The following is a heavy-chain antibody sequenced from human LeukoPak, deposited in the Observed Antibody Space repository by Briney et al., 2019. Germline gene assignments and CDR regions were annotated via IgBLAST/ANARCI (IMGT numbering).Heavy chain of an antibody. V-gene: IGHV3-11*01. CDR1: GFTFSDYH. D-gene: IGHD2-15*01. CDR2: ISRDNSTT. Sequence: GGSLRLSCVVSGFTFSDYHMSWIRQAPGKGLEWVSYISRDNSTTYYADSVKGRFTVSRDNAEDSLSLQMNSLRAEDTAVYYCARQGYCSRGSCYWSGWFDPWGQGTLVTVSS. CDR3: ARQGYCSRGSCYWSGWFDP. J-gene: IGHJ5*02.